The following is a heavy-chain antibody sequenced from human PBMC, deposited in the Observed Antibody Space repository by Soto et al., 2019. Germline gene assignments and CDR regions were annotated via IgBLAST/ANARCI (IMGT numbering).Heavy chain of an antibody. Sequence: QPGGSLRLSCSASGFTFSSYAMHWVRQAPGKGLEYVSVISGNGGSTYYADSVKGRFTISRDNSKNTLYLQMSSLRAEDTAVYYCVKILQYSYGLPHWGQGTLVTVSS. J-gene: IGHJ4*02. CDR2: ISGNGGST. D-gene: IGHD5-18*01. CDR1: GFTFSSYA. CDR3: VKILQYSYGLPH. V-gene: IGHV3-64D*06.